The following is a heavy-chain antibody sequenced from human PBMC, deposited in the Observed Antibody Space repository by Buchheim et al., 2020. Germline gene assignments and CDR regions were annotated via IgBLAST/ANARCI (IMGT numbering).Heavy chain of an antibody. Sequence: EVQLVESGGGLVQPGGSLRLSCAASGFTFSSYWMSWVRQAPGKGLEWVANIKQDGSEKYYVDSVKGRFTITRDNAKNSLYVQMNSLRAEDTAVYYCARVAAAGYYYYGMDVWGQGTT. V-gene: IGHV3-7*01. CDR1: GFTFSSYW. J-gene: IGHJ6*02. CDR2: IKQDGSEK. CDR3: ARVAAAGYYYYGMDV. D-gene: IGHD6-13*01.